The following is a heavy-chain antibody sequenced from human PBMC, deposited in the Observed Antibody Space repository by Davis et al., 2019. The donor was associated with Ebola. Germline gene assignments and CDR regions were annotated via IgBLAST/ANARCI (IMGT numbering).Heavy chain of an antibody. V-gene: IGHV3-9*01. Sequence: SLKISCAASGFTFDDYAMHWVRQAPGKGLEWVSGISWNSGSIGYADSVKGRFTISRDNAKNSLYLQMNSLRAEDTALYYCAKDGLAYYYDSSGYSPSRHFDYWGQGTLVTVSS. CDR1: GFTFDDYA. CDR3: AKDGLAYYYDSSGYSPSRHFDY. D-gene: IGHD3-22*01. CDR2: ISWNSGSI. J-gene: IGHJ4*02.